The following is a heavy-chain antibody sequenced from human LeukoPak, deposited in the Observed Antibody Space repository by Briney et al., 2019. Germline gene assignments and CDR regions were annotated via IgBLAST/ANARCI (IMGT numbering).Heavy chain of an antibody. V-gene: IGHV1-18*01. J-gene: IGHJ3*01. CDR2: INTYNGHT. CDR3: ARGDDAFDF. Sequence: ASVKVSCKAFGYTFANYGIIWVGQAPGKGLEWLGWINTYNGHTNYVEKLQDRVTVTTDTSTSTVYMELRSLRSDDTALYYCARGDDAFDFWGQGTMVTVSS. CDR1: GYTFANYG.